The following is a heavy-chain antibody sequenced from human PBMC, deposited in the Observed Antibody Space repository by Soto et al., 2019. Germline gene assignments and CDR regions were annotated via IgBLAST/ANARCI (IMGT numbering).Heavy chain of an antibody. J-gene: IGHJ6*02. D-gene: IGHD6-13*01. V-gene: IGHV3-23*01. CDR3: AQVGYSSSSFVMAV. CDR1: GFTFSSYA. Sequence: EVQLLESGGGLVQPGGSLRLSCAASGFTFSSYAMSWVRQAPGKGLEWVSAISGSGGSTYYADSVKGRFTISRDNSKNTLYLQKSSLRDEDTAVYYCAQVGYSSSSFVMAVWGQGTTVTVSS. CDR2: ISGSGGST.